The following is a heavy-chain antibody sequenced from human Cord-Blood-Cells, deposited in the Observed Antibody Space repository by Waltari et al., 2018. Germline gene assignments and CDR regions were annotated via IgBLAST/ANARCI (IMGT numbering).Heavy chain of an antibody. CDR2: IKSKTDGGTT. Sequence: EVQLVESGGGWVKPGGSLRLPCAASGFTFSNAWMSWVRQSPGKGPEWVGRIKSKTDGGTTDYAAPVKGRFTISRDDSKNTLYLQMNSLKTEDTAVYYCTTVAYYDFWSGYYDAFDIWGQGTMVTVSS. CDR3: TTVAYYDFWSGYYDAFDI. V-gene: IGHV3-15*01. CDR1: GFTFSNAW. J-gene: IGHJ3*02. D-gene: IGHD3-3*01.